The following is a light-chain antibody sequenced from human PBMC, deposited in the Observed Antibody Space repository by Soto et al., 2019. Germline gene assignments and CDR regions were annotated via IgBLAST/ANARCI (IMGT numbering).Light chain of an antibody. CDR2: AS. CDR3: QHYGTSAL. Sequence: EIVLTQSPGTLSLSPGEIATLSFRASQSVSDMYLAWYQQKAGQAPRLLIYASNRATGIPDRFSGSGSGTDFTLTISRLELEDFAVDYCQHYGTSALFGPGTKVEIK. CDR1: QSVSDMY. J-gene: IGKJ3*01. V-gene: IGKV3-20*01.